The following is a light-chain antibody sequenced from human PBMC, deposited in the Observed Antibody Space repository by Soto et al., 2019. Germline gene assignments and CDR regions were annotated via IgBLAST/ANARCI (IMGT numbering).Light chain of an antibody. CDR1: SGHSSYA. CDR2: LNSDGSH. CDR3: QTWGTGIWV. J-gene: IGLJ3*02. V-gene: IGLV4-69*01. Sequence: QLVLTQSPSASASLGASVKLTCNLSSGHSSYAIAWHQQQPEKGPRYLMKLNSDGSHSKGDGIPDRFSGSSSGAERYLTISSLQSEDAADYYCQTWGTGIWVFGGGTKLTVL.